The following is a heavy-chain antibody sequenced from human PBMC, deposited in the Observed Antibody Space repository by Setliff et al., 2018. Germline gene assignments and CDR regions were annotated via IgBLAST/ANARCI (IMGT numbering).Heavy chain of an antibody. CDR3: AREGGDTAMVGAFDY. CDR1: GFAISSCW. D-gene: IGHD5-18*01. J-gene: IGHJ4*02. V-gene: IGHV3-7*03. CDR2: IHQDGSER. Sequence: PGGSLRLSCVASGFAISSCWMSWVRQAPEKGLEWVANIHQDGSERHYVDSVKGRFTISRDNAKNSLFLQMNSLRAEDTAVYYCAREGGDTAMVGAFDYWGQGTLVTVSS.